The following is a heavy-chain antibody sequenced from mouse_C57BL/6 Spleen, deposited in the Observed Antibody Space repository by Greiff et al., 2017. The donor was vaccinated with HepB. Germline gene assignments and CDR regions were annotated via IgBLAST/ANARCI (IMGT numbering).Heavy chain of an antibody. CDR1: GYTFTSYW. V-gene: IGHV1-64*01. Sequence: VQLQQSGAELVKPGASVKLSCKASGYTFTSYWMHWVKQRPGQGLEWIGMIHPNSGSTNYNEKFKSKATLTVDKSSSTAYMQLSSLTSEDSAVYYCARFPNYYGSSYGYFDVWGTGTTVTVSS. CDR2: IHPNSGST. D-gene: IGHD1-1*01. J-gene: IGHJ1*03. CDR3: ARFPNYYGSSYGYFDV.